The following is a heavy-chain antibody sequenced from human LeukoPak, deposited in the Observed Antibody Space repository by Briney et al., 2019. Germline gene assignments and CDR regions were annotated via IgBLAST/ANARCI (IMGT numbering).Heavy chain of an antibody. CDR2: ISSSSSYI. D-gene: IGHD6-13*01. J-gene: IGHJ4*02. CDR3: ATLLIAAAPGY. Sequence: PGGPLRLSCAPSRFTFSSYSMNWVRQAPGKGREWVSSISSSSSYIYYADSVKGRFTISRDNAKNSLYLQMNSLRAEDTAVYYCATLLIAAAPGYWGQGALVTVSS. V-gene: IGHV3-21*01. CDR1: RFTFSSYS.